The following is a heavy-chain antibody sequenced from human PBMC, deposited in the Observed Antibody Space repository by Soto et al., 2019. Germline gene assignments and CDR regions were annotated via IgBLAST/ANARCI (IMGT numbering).Heavy chain of an antibody. D-gene: IGHD6-13*01. CDR3: FLRGIAAAGTRDYFDY. V-gene: IGHV1-2*04. J-gene: IGHJ4*02. CDR2: INPNSGGT. Sequence: ASVKVSCKASGYTFTGYYMHWVRQAPGQGLEWMGWINPNSGGTNYAQKFQGWVTMTRDTSISTAYMELSRLRSDDTAVYYCFLRGIAAAGTRDYFDYWGQGTLVTVSS. CDR1: GYTFTGYY.